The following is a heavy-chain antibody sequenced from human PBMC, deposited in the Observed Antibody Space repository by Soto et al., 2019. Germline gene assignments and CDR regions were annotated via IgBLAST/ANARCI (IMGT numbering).Heavy chain of an antibody. V-gene: IGHV3-33*01. J-gene: IGHJ4*02. CDR2: IWYDGSNK. CDR3: ARDLSVVVVAAMGY. D-gene: IGHD2-15*01. CDR1: GFTFSSYG. Sequence: QVQLVESGGGVVQPGRSLRLSCAASGFTFSSYGMHWVRQAPGKGLEWVAVIWYDGSNKYYADSVKGRFTISRDNSKNTLYLQMNSLRAEDTAVYYCARDLSVVVVAAMGYWGQGTLVTVSS.